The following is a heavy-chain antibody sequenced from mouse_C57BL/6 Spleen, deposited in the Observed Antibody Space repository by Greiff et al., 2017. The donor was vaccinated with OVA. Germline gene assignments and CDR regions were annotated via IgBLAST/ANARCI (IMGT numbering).Heavy chain of an antibody. CDR3: ARGYDYVSLDY. Sequence: VQLQQSGPELVKPGASVTISCKASGYTFTDYYMNWVKQSHGKSLEWIGDINPNNGGTSYNQKFKGKATLTVDKSSSTAYMELRSLTSEDSAVYYCARGYDYVSLDYWGQGTTLTVSS. CDR2: INPNNGGT. J-gene: IGHJ2*01. V-gene: IGHV1-26*01. CDR1: GYTFTDYY. D-gene: IGHD2-4*01.